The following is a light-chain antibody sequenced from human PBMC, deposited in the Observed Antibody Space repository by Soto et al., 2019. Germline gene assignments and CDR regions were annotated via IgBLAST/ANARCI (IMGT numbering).Light chain of an antibody. Sequence: QSVLTQPPSASGSPGQSVTISCTGTSSDVGGYNYVSWYQHHPGKAPKLMIYDVSEWPSGVPDRFSGSKSGNTASLTVSGLQAEDEADYYCSSYAGSNNLVFGGGTKLTVL. CDR1: SSDVGGYNY. CDR2: DVS. CDR3: SSYAGSNNLV. V-gene: IGLV2-8*01. J-gene: IGLJ3*02.